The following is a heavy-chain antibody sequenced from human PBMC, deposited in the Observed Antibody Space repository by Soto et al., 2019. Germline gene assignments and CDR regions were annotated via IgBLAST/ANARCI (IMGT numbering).Heavy chain of an antibody. Sequence: QVQLVQSGAEVKKPGSSVKVSCKASGGTFSSYAISWVRQAPGQGLEWMGGIIPILGNANYAQKVQGRVTITTDESTSTAYMELSSLRSEDTAGYDCARGAVSSGWYGEFDYWGQGTLVTVSS. CDR3: ARGAVSSGWYGEFDY. D-gene: IGHD6-19*01. CDR1: GGTFSSYA. V-gene: IGHV1-69*01. CDR2: IIPILGNA. J-gene: IGHJ4*02.